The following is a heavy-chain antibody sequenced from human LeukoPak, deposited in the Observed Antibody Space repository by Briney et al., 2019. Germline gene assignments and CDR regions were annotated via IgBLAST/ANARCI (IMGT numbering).Heavy chain of an antibody. CDR1: RYRFSIYW. Sequence: GESLKISCKGSRYRFSIYWIAWVRQMPGKGLEWLGIIYPGDSDTRYSPSFQGQVTVSVDNSINTAYLQWSSLKASDTAIYYCARRVGANDAFDFWAKGQWSMSFQ. V-gene: IGHV5-51*01. D-gene: IGHD1-26*01. CDR2: IYPGDSDT. J-gene: IGHJ3*01. CDR3: ARRVGANDAFDF.